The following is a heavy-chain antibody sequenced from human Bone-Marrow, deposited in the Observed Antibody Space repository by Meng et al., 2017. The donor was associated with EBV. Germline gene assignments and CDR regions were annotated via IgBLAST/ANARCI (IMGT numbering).Heavy chain of an antibody. CDR2: INHSGSA. D-gene: IGHD3-10*01. V-gene: IGHV4-34*01. Sequence: QVQLQQWGAGLLKPSXXLSLTXXVYVGSFRGYYWSWIRQPPGKGLEWIGEINHSGSANYNPSLKSRVTISVDTSKNQFSLKLSSVTAADTAVYYCARGRSPHGSGSYYNPRRSLYFDYWGQGTLVTVSS. CDR3: ARGRSPHGSGSYYNPRRSLYFDY. CDR1: VGSFRGYY. J-gene: IGHJ4*02.